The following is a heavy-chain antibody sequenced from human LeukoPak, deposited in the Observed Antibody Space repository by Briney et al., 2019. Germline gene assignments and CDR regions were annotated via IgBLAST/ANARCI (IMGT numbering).Heavy chain of an antibody. J-gene: IGHJ6*03. CDR2: IIPIFGTA. CDR1: GGTFSSYA. D-gene: IGHD3-16*01. V-gene: IGHV1-69*13. CDR3: ASDEAGGNLYYYYMDV. Sequence: ASVKVSCKASGGTFSSYAISWVRQAPGQGLEWMGGIIPIFGTANYAQKFQGRVTITADESTSTAYMELSSLRSEDTAVYYCASDEAGGNLYYYYMDVWGKGTTVTISS.